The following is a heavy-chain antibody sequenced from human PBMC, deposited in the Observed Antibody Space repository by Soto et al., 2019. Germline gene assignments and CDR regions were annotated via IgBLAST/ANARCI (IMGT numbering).Heavy chain of an antibody. J-gene: IGHJ4*02. CDR2: FESGGSI. CDR1: GFSVRTNY. V-gene: IGHV3-53*01. D-gene: IGHD3-3*01. CDR3: ARAGVTPDFFDY. Sequence: AGGSLRLSCAASGFSVRTNYMSWVRQAPGKGLEWVSVFESGGSIYYADSVKGRFIISRDIANNTLSLQMSSLRAEDTAVYYCARAGVTPDFFDYWGQGTLVTVSS.